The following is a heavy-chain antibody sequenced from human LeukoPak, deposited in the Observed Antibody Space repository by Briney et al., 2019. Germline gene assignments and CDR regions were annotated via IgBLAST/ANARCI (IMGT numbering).Heavy chain of an antibody. D-gene: IGHD3-16*01. Sequence: ASVKVSCKASGYTFTSYYMHWVRQAPGQGLEWMGIINPSGGSTSYAQKFQGRFTISRDNSKNTLYLQMNSLRAEDTAVYYCARGRGYWGQGTLVTVSS. V-gene: IGHV1-46*01. CDR1: GYTFTSYY. CDR3: ARGRGY. CDR2: INPSGGST. J-gene: IGHJ4*02.